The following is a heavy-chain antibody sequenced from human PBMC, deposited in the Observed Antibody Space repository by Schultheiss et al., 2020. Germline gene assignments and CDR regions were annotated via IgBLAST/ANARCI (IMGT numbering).Heavy chain of an antibody. Sequence: GGSLRLSCAASGFAFSNYDMHWVRQAPGKGLEWVSYISSSGSTIYYADSVKGRFTISRDNAKNSLYLQMNSLRAEDTALYFCARATLGFDCWGQGTLVTVSS. CDR2: ISSSGSTI. V-gene: IGHV3-48*03. J-gene: IGHJ4*02. CDR1: GFAFSNYD. CDR3: ARATLGFDC. D-gene: IGHD3-16*01.